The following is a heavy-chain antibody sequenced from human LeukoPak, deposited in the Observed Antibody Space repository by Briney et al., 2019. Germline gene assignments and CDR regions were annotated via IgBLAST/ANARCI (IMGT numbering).Heavy chain of an antibody. D-gene: IGHD1-26*01. CDR3: AKVIVGASTVKYYYYGMDV. J-gene: IGHJ6*02. CDR2: VSGDGGST. V-gene: IGHV3-43*02. Sequence: GGSLRLSCAASGFTFDDYAMHWVRQAPGKGLDWVSVVSGDGGSTYYADSVKGRFTISRDNSKNSLYLQMNSLRTEDTALYFCAKVIVGASTVKYYYYGMDVWGQGTTVTVSS. CDR1: GFTFDDYA.